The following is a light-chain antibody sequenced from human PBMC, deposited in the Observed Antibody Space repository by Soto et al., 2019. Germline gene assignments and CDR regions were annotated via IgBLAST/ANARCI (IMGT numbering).Light chain of an antibody. V-gene: IGKV3-15*01. CDR1: QSVSSN. Sequence: EIVMTQSPATLSVSPGERATLSCRASQSVSSNLAWYQQKPGQAPRLLIYGAYTRATGTQARFSGSGSGTEFTLTISSLQSKDFAVYYCQQSNNWPDTFGGGTKVDIK. CDR2: GAY. CDR3: QQSNNWPDT. J-gene: IGKJ4*01.